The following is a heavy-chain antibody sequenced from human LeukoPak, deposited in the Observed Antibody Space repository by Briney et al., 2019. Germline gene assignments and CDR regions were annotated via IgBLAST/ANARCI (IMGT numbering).Heavy chain of an antibody. Sequence: GGSLRLSCAASGFTFTTYGMTWVRQAPGKGLEWVSSIGAGGTNTYYADSVKGRFTISRDDSKNTLYLQMNSLRAEDTAVYYCARETTTVTTWGYYYYYGMDVWGQGTTVTVSS. CDR2: IGAGGTNT. D-gene: IGHD4-11*01. V-gene: IGHV3-23*01. CDR3: ARETTTVTTWGYYYYYGMDV. CDR1: GFTFTTYG. J-gene: IGHJ6*02.